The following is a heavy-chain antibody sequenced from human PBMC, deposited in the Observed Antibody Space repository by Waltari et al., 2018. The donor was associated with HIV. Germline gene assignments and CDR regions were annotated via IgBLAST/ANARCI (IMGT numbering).Heavy chain of an antibody. CDR3: ARDRPYYYGSGSLRYFDY. V-gene: IGHV4-61*02. D-gene: IGHD3-10*01. Sequence: QVQLQESGPGLVKPSQTLSLTCTVSGGSISSGSYYWSWIRQPAGKGLEWIGRIYTSGSTNYNPSLKSRVTISVDTSKNQFSLKLSSVTAADTAVYYWARDRPYYYGSGSLRYFDYWGQGTLVTVSS. CDR2: IYTSGST. J-gene: IGHJ4*02. CDR1: GGSISSGSYY.